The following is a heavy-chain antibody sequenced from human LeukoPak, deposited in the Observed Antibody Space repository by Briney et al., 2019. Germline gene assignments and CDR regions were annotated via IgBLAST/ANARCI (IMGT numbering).Heavy chain of an antibody. V-gene: IGHV3-7*01. D-gene: IGHD3-3*02. CDR2: INRDGSVK. J-gene: IGHJ4*02. CDR3: ARDPGFSSFDY. Sequence: GGSLRLSCAVSGFTFSDYWVTWVRQTPGKGLEFVANINRDGSVKNYVDSAKGRFTISRDNAKNSLYLQMTSLRVDDTAIYYCARDPGFSSFDYWGQGTLVTDSS. CDR1: GFTFSDYW.